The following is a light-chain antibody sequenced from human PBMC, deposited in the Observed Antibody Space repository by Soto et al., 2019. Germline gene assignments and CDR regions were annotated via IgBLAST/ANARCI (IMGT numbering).Light chain of an antibody. J-gene: IGLJ3*02. Sequence: QSVLTQPPSVSGAPGQRVTISCTGSGSNIGAGYDVHWYQLLPGSAPKLLIYGNTNRPSGDPDRFSGSKSGTSASLAISGLQAEDEADYYCQSYGSSLNQRVFGGGTKLTVL. CDR2: GNT. V-gene: IGLV1-40*01. CDR1: GSNIGAGYD. CDR3: QSYGSSLNQRV.